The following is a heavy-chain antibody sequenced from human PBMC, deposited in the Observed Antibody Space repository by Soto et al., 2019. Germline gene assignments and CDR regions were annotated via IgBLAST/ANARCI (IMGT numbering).Heavy chain of an antibody. Sequence: VKVSCKASGGTFSSYAISWVRQAPGQGLEWMGGIIPIFGTANYAQKFQGRVTITADESTSTAYMELSSLRSEDTAVYYCASNYYEGAVYYGMDVWGQGTTVTVSS. J-gene: IGHJ6*02. D-gene: IGHD3-22*01. CDR2: IIPIFGTA. V-gene: IGHV1-69*01. CDR1: GGTFSSYA. CDR3: ASNYYEGAVYYGMDV.